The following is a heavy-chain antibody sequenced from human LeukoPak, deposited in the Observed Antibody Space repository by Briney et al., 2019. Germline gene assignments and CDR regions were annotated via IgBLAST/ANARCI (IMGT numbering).Heavy chain of an antibody. V-gene: IGHV1-69*06. J-gene: IGHJ5*02. CDR2: IIPIFGTA. D-gene: IGHD2-15*01. CDR3: ARAKPPHCSGGSCYSVGWFDP. Sequence: ASVKVSCKASGGTFSSYAISWVRQAPGQGLEWMGGIIPIFGTANYAQKFQGRVTITADKSTSTAYMELSSLRSEDTAVYYCARAKPPHCSGGSCYSVGWFDPWGQGTLVTVSS. CDR1: GGTFSSYA.